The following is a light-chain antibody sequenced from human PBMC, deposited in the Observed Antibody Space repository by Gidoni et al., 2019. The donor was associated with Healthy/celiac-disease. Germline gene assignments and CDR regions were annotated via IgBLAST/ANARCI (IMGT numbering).Light chain of an antibody. CDR2: AAS. J-gene: IGKJ1*01. V-gene: IGKV1-39*01. Sequence: DIQMTQSPSSLSASVGDRVPITCRASQSISSYLNWYQQKPGKAPKLLIYAASSLQSGVPSRFSGSGSGTDFTLTISSLQPEDCATYYWQQSYSTPHTCGQGTKVEIK. CDR1: QSISSY. CDR3: QQSYSTPHT.